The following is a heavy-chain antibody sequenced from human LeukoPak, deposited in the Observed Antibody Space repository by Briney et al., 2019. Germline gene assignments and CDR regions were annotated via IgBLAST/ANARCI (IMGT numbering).Heavy chain of an antibody. CDR2: ISGDGSII. J-gene: IGHJ4*02. Sequence: GGSLRLSCAASGFTFSSYNMNWVRQAPGKGLVWVSHISGDGSIIYYADSVKGRFTISRDNAKNTLYLQMNSLRAEDTAVYYCVRNSSGSYWGEGTVATVSA. CDR1: GFTFSSYN. D-gene: IGHD6-19*01. CDR3: VRNSSGSY. V-gene: IGHV3-74*01.